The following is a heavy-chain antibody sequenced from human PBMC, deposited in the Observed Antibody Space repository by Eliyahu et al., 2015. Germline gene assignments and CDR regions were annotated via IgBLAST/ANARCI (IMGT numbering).Heavy chain of an antibody. D-gene: IGHD3-3*01. CDR1: GFTFSSYA. V-gene: IGHV3-30*01. J-gene: IGHJ4*02. Sequence: QVQLVESGGGVVQPGRSLRLSCAASGFTFSSYAMHWVRQAPGKGLEWVAVISYDGSNKYYADSVKGRFTISRDNSKNTLYLQMNSLRAEDTAVYYCAREVFEGIFDYWGQGTLVTVSS. CDR2: ISYDGSNK. CDR3: AREVFEGIFDY.